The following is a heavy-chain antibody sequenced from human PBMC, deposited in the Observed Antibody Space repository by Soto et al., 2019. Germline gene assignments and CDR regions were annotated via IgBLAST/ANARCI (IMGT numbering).Heavy chain of an antibody. D-gene: IGHD6-13*01. CDR1: GVSFSGYY. CDR2: INQSGST. J-gene: IGHJ4*02. CDR3: ARTYSSSWSPFDY. Sequence: QVQLQQWSSGLLKPSETLSLTCAVYGVSFSGYYWSWIRQPPGKGLEWIGEINQSGSTNYNPSLKSRVTISVDTSKNQFSLKLSSVTAADTAVYYCARTYSSSWSPFDYWGQGTLVTVSS. V-gene: IGHV4-34*01.